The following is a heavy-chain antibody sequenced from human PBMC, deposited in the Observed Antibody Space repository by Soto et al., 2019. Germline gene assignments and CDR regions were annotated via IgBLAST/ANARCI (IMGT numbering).Heavy chain of an antibody. CDR1: GGSISSGGYY. D-gene: IGHD4-4*01. V-gene: IGHV4-31*03. CDR3: ARGSNFLDYYCYGMDV. Sequence: SETLSLTCTVSGGSISSGGYYWSWIRQHPGKGLEWIGYIYYSGSTYYNPSLKSRVTISVDTSKNQFSLKLSSVTAADTAVYYCARGSNFLDYYCYGMDVWGQGTTVTVSS. J-gene: IGHJ6*02. CDR2: IYYSGST.